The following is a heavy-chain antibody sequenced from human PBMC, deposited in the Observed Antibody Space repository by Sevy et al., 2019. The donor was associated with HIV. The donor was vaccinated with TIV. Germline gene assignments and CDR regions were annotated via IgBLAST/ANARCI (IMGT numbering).Heavy chain of an antibody. CDR1: GSTLSQLS. CDR2: FDPEDGET. J-gene: IGHJ4*02. CDR3: ATTKDYYDSSGYPFHY. V-gene: IGHV1-24*01. Sequence: ASVKVSCKVSGSTLSQLSMHWVRQAPGKGLEWMGSFDPEDGETIYAQKFQGRLTMTEDTSTDTAYMELSSLRSEDTAVYYCATTKDYYDSSGYPFHYWGQGTLVTVSS. D-gene: IGHD3-22*01.